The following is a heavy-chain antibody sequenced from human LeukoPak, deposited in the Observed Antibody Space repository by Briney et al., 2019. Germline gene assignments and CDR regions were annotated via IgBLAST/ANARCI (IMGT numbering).Heavy chain of an antibody. V-gene: IGHV4-4*02. J-gene: IGHJ6*03. CDR2: IYHTGNA. CDR1: GGSITSANW. D-gene: IGHD3/OR15-3a*01. CDR3: ARDADGTDLHYYHMDV. Sequence: SGTLSLTCAVSGGSITSANWWSWVRQSPGKGLRWIGEIYHTGNANYNPSLQSRVIISLDRSKNQFSLRLNSVTAADTAVYFCARDADGTDLHYYHMDVWGKGTTVTVSS.